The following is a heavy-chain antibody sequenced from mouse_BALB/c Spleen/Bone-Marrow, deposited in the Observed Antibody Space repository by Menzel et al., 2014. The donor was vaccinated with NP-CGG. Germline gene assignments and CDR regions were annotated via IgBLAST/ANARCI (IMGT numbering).Heavy chain of an antibody. CDR1: GFTFXSYG. V-gene: IGHV5-9-2*01. CDR3: ARHAYYDQTEVSFVY. CDR2: ISGGGSYT. Sequence: EVQRVESGGNLVKSGGSLKLSCAASGFTFXSYGMSWVRQTPEKRLEWVATISGGGSYTFYPDSVKGRFTISRDNAKNNLYLQLSSLRSEDTALYYCARHAYYDQTEVSFVYWGQGTLVTVSA. J-gene: IGHJ3*01. D-gene: IGHD2-4*01.